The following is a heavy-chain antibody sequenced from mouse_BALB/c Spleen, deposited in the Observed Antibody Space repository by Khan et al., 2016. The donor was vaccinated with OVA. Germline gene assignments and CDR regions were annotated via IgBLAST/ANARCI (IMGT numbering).Heavy chain of an antibody. CDR3: ARNNYYGYAMDY. Sequence: VQLKQSGPGLVKPSQSLSLTCTVTGYSITSGYAWNWIRQFPGNKLEWMGYISYSGSTSYNPSLRSRISITRDTSKNQFFLQLNSVTTEDTATYYCARNNYYGYAMDYWGQGTSVTVSS. J-gene: IGHJ4*01. CDR1: GYSITSGYA. V-gene: IGHV3-2*02. CDR2: ISYSGST. D-gene: IGHD1-1*01.